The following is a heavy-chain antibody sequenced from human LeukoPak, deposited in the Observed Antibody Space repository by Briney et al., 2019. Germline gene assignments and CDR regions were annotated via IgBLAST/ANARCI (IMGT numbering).Heavy chain of an antibody. CDR1: GGSISSGDYY. D-gene: IGHD3-10*02. CDR2: IYYSGST. Sequence: SQTLSLTCTVSGGSISSGDYYWSWIRQPPGKGLEWIGYIYYSGSTYYNPSLKSRVTISVDTSKNQFSLKLSSVAAADTAVYYCARDSTMLTAFDIWGQGTMVTVSS. V-gene: IGHV4-30-4*01. CDR3: ARDSTMLTAFDI. J-gene: IGHJ3*02.